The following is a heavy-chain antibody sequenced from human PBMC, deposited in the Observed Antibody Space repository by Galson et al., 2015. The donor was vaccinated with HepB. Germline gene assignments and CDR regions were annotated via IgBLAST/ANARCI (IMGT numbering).Heavy chain of an antibody. J-gene: IGHJ4*02. Sequence: SLRLSCAASGFTFSTYGMHWVRQAPGKGLEWVALISYDGSTEYYADPVKGRFTITRDNSKNKLSLQMNSLRAEDTAIYYCAKDLAAEPDFGDYVDCWGQGTLVTVSS. CDR1: GFTFSTYG. CDR2: ISYDGSTE. D-gene: IGHD6-13*01. V-gene: IGHV3-30*18. CDR3: AKDLAAEPDFGDYVDC.